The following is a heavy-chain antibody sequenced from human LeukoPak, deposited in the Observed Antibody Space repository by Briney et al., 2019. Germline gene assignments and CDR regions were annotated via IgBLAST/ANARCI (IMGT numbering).Heavy chain of an antibody. J-gene: IGHJ4*02. V-gene: IGHV1-8*01. CDR2: MNPNSGNT. CDR1: GYTFTSYD. Sequence: GASVKVSCKASGYTFTSYDINWVRQATGQGLEWMGWMNPNSGNTGYAQKFQGRVTMTRNTSISTAYMELSSLTSDDTAVYYCARAYGSGSSYHPDYWGQGTLVTVSS. D-gene: IGHD3-10*01. CDR3: ARAYGSGSSYHPDY.